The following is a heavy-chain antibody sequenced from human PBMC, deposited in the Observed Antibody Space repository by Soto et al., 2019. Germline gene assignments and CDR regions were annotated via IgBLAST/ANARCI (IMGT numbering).Heavy chain of an antibody. D-gene: IGHD5-18*01. J-gene: IGHJ6*02. CDR1: GGSISIYY. CDR2: IYYSGST. V-gene: IGHV4-59*01. Sequence: PSETLSLTCTVSGGSISIYYWSWIRQPPGKGLEWIGYIYYSGSTNYNPSLKSRVTISVDTSKNQSSLKLSSVTAADTAVYYCARDGKDRRQLWSREYYYYGMDVWGEGTTVT. CDR3: ARDGKDRRQLWSREYYYYGMDV.